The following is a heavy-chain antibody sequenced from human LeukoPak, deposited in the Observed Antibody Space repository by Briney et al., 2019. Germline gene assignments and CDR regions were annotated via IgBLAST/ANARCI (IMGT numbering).Heavy chain of an antibody. CDR1: GFIFSDYY. Sequence: GGSLRLSCAASGFIFSDYYMSWIRQAPGKGLEWLSVVSSSGAGTYYADSAKGRFTISRDNFKYTLYLQMNSLRAEDTAVYYCAREYCGGTSCPKPYYYYYYMDVWGKGTTVTVSS. V-gene: IGHV3-23*01. D-gene: IGHD2-2*01. J-gene: IGHJ6*03. CDR2: VSSSGAGT. CDR3: AREYCGGTSCPKPYYYYYYMDV.